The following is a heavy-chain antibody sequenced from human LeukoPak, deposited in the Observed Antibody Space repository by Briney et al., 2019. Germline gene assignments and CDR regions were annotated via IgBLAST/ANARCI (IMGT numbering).Heavy chain of an antibody. D-gene: IGHD5-18*01. J-gene: IGHJ4*02. CDR3: ARDLYSYGVDPFDH. CDR2: IYYSGST. V-gene: IGHV4-59*01. Sequence: SETLSLTCTVSGGSISNYYWSWIRQPPGKGLEWIGYIYYSGSTNYNPSLKSRVTISVDTSKNQFSLDLRSVTAADTAVYYCARDLYSYGVDPFDHWGQGTLVTVSS. CDR1: GGSISNYY.